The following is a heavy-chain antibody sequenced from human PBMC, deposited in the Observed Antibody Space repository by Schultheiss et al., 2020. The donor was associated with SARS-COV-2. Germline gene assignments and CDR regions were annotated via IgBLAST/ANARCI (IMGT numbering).Heavy chain of an antibody. CDR2: IYYSGST. V-gene: IGHV4-38-2*01. D-gene: IGHD4-17*01. Sequence: SETLSLTCVVSGYSISSGYYWGWIRQPPGKGLEWIGYIYYSGSTYYNPSLKSRVTISVDTSKNQFSLKLSSVTAADTAVYYCARVDYGDQGYFDYWGQGSLVTVSS. CDR3: ARVDYGDQGYFDY. CDR1: GYSISSGYY. J-gene: IGHJ4*02.